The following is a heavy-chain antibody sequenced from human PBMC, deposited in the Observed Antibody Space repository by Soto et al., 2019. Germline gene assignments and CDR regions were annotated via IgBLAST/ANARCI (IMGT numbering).Heavy chain of an antibody. CDR3: VSYQDGRGYSVFYH. CDR2: INNDGSST. CDR1: GFTLNSFF. Sequence: GGSLRLSCAASGFTLNSFFMHWVRQAPGKGLMWVSRINNDGSSTTYADSVKGRFTISRDNAKNTLYLQMNSLRAEDTAVYFCVSYQDGRGYSVFYHCAQRAQVPVS. D-gene: IGHD2-21*01. J-gene: IGHJ1*01. V-gene: IGHV3-74*01.